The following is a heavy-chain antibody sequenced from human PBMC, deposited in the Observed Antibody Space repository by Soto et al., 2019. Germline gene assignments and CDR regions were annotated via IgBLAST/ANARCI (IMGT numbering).Heavy chain of an antibody. V-gene: IGHV3-73*02. CDR3: TSHTYYYDSSGSDLGY. D-gene: IGHD3-22*01. Sequence: EVQLVESGGGLVQPGGSLKLSCAASGFTFSGSAMHWVRQASGKGLEWVGRIRSKANSYATAYAASLKGRFTISRDDSKNNAYMQMNSLKTDDTAVDYCTSHTYYYDSSGSDLGYWGKGTLVTVSS. J-gene: IGHJ4*02. CDR1: GFTFSGSA. CDR2: IRSKANSYAT.